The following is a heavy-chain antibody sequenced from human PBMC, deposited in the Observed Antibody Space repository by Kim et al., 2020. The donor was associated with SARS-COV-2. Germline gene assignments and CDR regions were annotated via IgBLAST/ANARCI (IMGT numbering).Heavy chain of an antibody. Sequence: GSTNCQPSLKSRLSMSLDKSRNQFSLTLNSVTAADTAVYYCSGGGDWLLDYWGQGTLVTVSS. CDR2: GST. D-gene: IGHD2-21*02. V-gene: IGHV4-4*02. J-gene: IGHJ4*02. CDR3: SGGGDWLLDY.